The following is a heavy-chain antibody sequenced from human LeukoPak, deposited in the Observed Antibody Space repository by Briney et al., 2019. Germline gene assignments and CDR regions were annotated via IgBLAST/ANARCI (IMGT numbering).Heavy chain of an antibody. CDR1: GGSISSYY. D-gene: IGHD3-3*01. CDR3: ARGGYYDFWSGPNPFDY. CDR2: IYYSGST. J-gene: IGHJ4*02. Sequence: SGTLSLTCTVSGGSISSYYWSWIRQPPGKGLEWIGYIYYSGSTNYNPSLKSRVTISVDTSKNQFSLKLSSVTAADTAVYYCARGGYYDFWSGPNPFDYWGQGTLVTVSS. V-gene: IGHV4-59*01.